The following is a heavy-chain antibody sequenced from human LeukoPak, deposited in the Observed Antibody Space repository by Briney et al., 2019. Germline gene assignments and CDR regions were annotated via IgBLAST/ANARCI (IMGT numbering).Heavy chain of an antibody. CDR3: ARKDGDW. Sequence: PSETLSLTCSVSGGSISHYHWTWIRQPPGKGLEWIGYLYSIGNTNYNPSLESRATISVDTSRNQVSLRLSSVTAADTAVYYCARKDGDWWGQGILVTVSS. CDR1: GGSISHYH. J-gene: IGHJ4*02. V-gene: IGHV4-59*08. CDR2: LYSIGNT. D-gene: IGHD3-9*01.